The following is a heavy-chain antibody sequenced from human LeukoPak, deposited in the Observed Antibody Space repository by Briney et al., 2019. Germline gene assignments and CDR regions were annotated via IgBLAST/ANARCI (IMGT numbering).Heavy chain of an antibody. J-gene: IGHJ4*02. CDR1: GFTFSSYA. Sequence: GGSLRLSCAASGFTFSSYAMSWVRQAPGKGLEWVSAISGSGGSTYYADSVKGRFTISRDNSKNTLYRQMNSLRAEDTAVYYCAKGRGQQLVYYFDYWGQGTLVTVSS. CDR2: ISGSGGST. D-gene: IGHD6-13*01. V-gene: IGHV3-23*01. CDR3: AKGRGQQLVYYFDY.